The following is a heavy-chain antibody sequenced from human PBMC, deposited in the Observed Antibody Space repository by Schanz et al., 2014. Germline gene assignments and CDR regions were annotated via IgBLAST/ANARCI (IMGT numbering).Heavy chain of an antibody. D-gene: IGHD3-10*01. Sequence: EVQLVDSGGGLVQPGGSLRLSCAASGFTVSNSYIHWVRQAPGKGLEWVSTIYSSGSTYYADSVRGRFTISRDNSMNTVYLQMNSLRSDDAAVYYCARAQGVIRLYYGVDVWGQGTTVNVSS. J-gene: IGHJ6*02. CDR2: IYSSGST. V-gene: IGHV3-53*04. CDR1: GFTVSNSY. CDR3: ARAQGVIRLYYGVDV.